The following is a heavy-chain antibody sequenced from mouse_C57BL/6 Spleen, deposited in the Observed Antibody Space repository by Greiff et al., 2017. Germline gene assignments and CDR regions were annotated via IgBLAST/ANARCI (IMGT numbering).Heavy chain of an antibody. D-gene: IGHD2-10*01. V-gene: IGHV14-1*01. Sequence: VPLTESGAELVRPGASVKLSCTASGFNIKDYYMHWVHQRPEQGLEWIGRIDPEDGDTVSAPKFPGKATMTASTSSNTAYLQLSSLTSEDTAVYYCTTSYPYYYDSWGQGTTLTGSS. J-gene: IGHJ2*01. CDR2: IDPEDGDT. CDR1: GFNIKDYY. CDR3: TTSYPYYYDS.